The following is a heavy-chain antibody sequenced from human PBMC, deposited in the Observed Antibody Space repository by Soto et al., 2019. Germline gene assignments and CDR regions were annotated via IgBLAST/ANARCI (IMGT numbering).Heavy chain of an antibody. CDR3: AHNNYYGSGSVY. J-gene: IGHJ4*02. CDR2: IYWDNDK. V-gene: IGHV2-5*02. Sequence: QISWKGSGPTLMKPTQTLTLTCAFSGFSLNTRGGGVGWIRQPPGKALEWLALIYWDNDKRYSPSLKSRLTITKDTPKNHVVLMMTDMDPVDTATYYCAHNNYYGSGSVYWGQGTLITVSS. CDR1: GFSLNTRGGG. D-gene: IGHD3-10*01.